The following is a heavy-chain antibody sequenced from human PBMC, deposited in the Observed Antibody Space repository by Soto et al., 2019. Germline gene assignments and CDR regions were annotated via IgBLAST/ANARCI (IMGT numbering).Heavy chain of an antibody. D-gene: IGHD6-19*01. J-gene: IGHJ5*02. Sequence: QMQLVQSGPEVKKPGTSVKVSCKASGFTFTNSAVQWVRQARGQRLEWIGWIVVGSGNTNYAQKFQERVTITRDMSTNTACMELDSLRSEDTAVYYCATLLTSGWYPNWFDPWGRGTLITVSS. CDR3: ATLLTSGWYPNWFDP. CDR1: GFTFTNSA. CDR2: IVVGSGNT. V-gene: IGHV1-58*01.